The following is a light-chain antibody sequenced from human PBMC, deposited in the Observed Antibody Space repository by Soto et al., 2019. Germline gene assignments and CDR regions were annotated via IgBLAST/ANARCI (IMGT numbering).Light chain of an antibody. V-gene: IGLV2-8*01. J-gene: IGLJ2*01. Sequence: QSALTQPPSASVSPGQSVTISCTGTSSDVGGYNYVSWYQQHPGKAPKLMIYEVSKRPSGVPDRFSGSKSGNTASLTVSGLQAEDEADYYCSSYAGSNNWVFGGGTKVTVL. CDR3: SSYAGSNNWV. CDR2: EVS. CDR1: SSDVGGYNY.